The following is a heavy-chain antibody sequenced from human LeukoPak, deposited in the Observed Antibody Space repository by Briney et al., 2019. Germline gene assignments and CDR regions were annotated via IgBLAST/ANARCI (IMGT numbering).Heavy chain of an antibody. CDR3: ARGLGCSIGSCYFDC. V-gene: IGHV3-66*01. Sequence: GGSLRLSCAASGFTVSSNYMSWVRQAPGKGLEWVSVVYSGGSTYYADSMKGRFTISRDNSKNTLYLQMNSLRAEDTAVYYCARGLGCSIGSCYFDCWGQGTLVTVSS. D-gene: IGHD3-3*02. CDR1: GFTVSSNY. CDR2: VYSGGST. J-gene: IGHJ4*03.